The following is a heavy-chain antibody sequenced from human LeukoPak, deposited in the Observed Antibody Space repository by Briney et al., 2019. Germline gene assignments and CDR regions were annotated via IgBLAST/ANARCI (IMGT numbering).Heavy chain of an antibody. V-gene: IGHV4-34*01. Sequence: PSETLSLTCAVYGGSFSGYYWSWIRQPPGKGLEWIGEINHSGSTNYNPSLKSRVTISVDTSKNQFSLKLSSVTAADTAVYYCARGPFPHTVTPVTTVWYFDYWGQGTLVTVSS. CDR1: GGSFSGYY. J-gene: IGHJ4*02. CDR3: ARGPFPHTVTPVTTVWYFDY. D-gene: IGHD4-17*01. CDR2: INHSGST.